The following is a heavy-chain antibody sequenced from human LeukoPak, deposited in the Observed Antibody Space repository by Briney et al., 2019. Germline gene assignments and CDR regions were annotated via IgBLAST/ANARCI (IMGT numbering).Heavy chain of an antibody. J-gene: IGHJ4*02. CDR3: ASQELWFGAPIESDY. D-gene: IGHD3-10*01. CDR2: IKQDRSEK. Sequence: GGSLRLSCAASGFTFSNYWMSWVRQAPGKGLEWVANIKQDRSEKYYVDSVKGRFTISRDNAKNSLYLQMNSLRAEDTAVYYCASQELWFGAPIESDYWGQGTLVTVSS. CDR1: GFTFSNYW. V-gene: IGHV3-7*01.